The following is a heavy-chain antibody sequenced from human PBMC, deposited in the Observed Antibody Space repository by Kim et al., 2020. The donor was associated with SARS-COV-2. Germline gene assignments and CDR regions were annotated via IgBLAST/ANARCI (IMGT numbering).Heavy chain of an antibody. CDR1: GFTFSNYA. D-gene: IGHD3-10*01. CDR3: ARDPRSRLRGGIYFYYG. V-gene: IGHV3-30-3*01. CDR2: ISYDGSNK. Sequence: GGSLRLSCAASGFTFSNYAMHWVRQAPGKGLEWVAVISYDGSNKNYADSVKGRFTISRDNSKNTLYLQMNSLRAEDTALYYCARDPRSRLRGGIYFYYG. J-gene: IGHJ6*01.